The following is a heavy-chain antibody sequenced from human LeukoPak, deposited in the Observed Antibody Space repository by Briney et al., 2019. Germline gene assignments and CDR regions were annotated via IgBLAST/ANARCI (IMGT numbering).Heavy chain of an antibody. V-gene: IGHV1-2*02. D-gene: IGHD2-15*01. CDR1: GYTFTGYY. CDR3: ARGLAIYCSGGSCQRLSFDY. J-gene: IGHJ4*02. Sequence: ASVKVSCKASGYTFTGYYMHWVRQAPGQGLEWMGWINPNSGGTNYAQKFQGRVTLTRDTSISTAYMDLSRLRSDDTAVYYCARGLAIYCSGGSCQRLSFDYWGQGTLVTVSS. CDR2: INPNSGGT.